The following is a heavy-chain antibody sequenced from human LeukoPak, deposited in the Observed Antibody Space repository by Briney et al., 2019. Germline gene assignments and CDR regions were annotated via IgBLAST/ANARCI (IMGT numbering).Heavy chain of an antibody. V-gene: IGHV4-34*12. D-gene: IGHD2-21*01. CDR3: ARRIGGDFAY. J-gene: IGHJ4*02. CDR2: IILTHSGRT. Sequence: SETLSLTCAVYGGSFSGYYWTWIRQSSGKGLEWIGQIILTHSGRTKYNPSLEGRVTISLDTYKKQFSLNLTSLTAADTAVYYCARRIGGDFAYRGQGSLVTVSS. CDR1: GGSFSGYY.